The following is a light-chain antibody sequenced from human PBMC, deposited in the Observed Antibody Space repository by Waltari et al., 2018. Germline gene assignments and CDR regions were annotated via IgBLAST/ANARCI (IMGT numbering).Light chain of an antibody. J-gene: IGKJ2*02. CDR3: QQTYSALCCT. V-gene: IGKV1-9*01. Sequence: IQLTQSPSSLSASVGDRVTVTCRASQDISSRLAWYQQKPGKAPKLLIHAASTLQSGVPSRFSGSESGTDFTLTISSLQPEDSATYYCQQTYSALCCTFGQGTKLEIK. CDR2: AAS. CDR1: QDISSR.